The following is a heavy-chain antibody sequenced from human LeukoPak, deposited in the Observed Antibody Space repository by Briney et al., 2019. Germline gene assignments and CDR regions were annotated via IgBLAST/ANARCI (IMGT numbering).Heavy chain of an antibody. Sequence: GGSLRLSCAAPGFTVSGNYMSWVRQAPGKGLEWVSVIYSGGSTYYAESVKGRFTISRDNSKNTLYLQMNSLRAEDTAVYYCARQVSGWYHYFDYWGQGTLVTVSS. CDR3: ARQVSGWYHYFDY. J-gene: IGHJ4*02. CDR2: IYSGGST. D-gene: IGHD6-19*01. CDR1: GFTVSGNY. V-gene: IGHV3-66*04.